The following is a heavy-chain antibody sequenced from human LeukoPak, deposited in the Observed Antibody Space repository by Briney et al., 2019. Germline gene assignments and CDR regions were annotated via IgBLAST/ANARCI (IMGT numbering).Heavy chain of an antibody. V-gene: IGHV3-7*01. CDR2: IDEAGKDR. CDR1: GFIFSDYT. CDR3: ARASPGVVFNYFDY. D-gene: IGHD2-15*01. J-gene: IGHJ4*01. Sequence: GGSLRLSCAASGFIFSDYTMAWVRQAPGKGLEWVANIDEAGKDRYYADSVKGRFTISRDNTKNSVFLDMTSLRVEDTATYFCARASPGVVFNYFDYWGQGALVPVSS.